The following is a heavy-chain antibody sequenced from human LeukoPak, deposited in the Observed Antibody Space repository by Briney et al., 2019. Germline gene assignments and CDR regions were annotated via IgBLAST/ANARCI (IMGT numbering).Heavy chain of an antibody. Sequence: GESLKISCKGSGYSFPIYWISWVRQMPGKGLEWMGRIDPSDSYTNYSPSFQGHVTISADKSISTACLQWSSLKASDTAMYYCARRALPPAYCGGDCFDAFDIWGQGTMVTVSS. J-gene: IGHJ3*02. V-gene: IGHV5-10-1*01. CDR2: IDPSDSYT. CDR3: ARRALPPAYCGGDCFDAFDI. D-gene: IGHD2-21*02. CDR1: GYSFPIYW.